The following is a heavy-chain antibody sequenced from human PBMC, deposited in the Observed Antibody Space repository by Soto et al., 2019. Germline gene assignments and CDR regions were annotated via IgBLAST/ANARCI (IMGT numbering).Heavy chain of an antibody. CDR3: AKDWARGLHYYYGMDV. D-gene: IGHD2-15*01. V-gene: IGHV3-9*01. Sequence: EVQLVESGGGLVQPGRSLRLSCAASGFTFDDYAMHWVRQAPGKGLEWVSGISWDSGGIGYADSVKGRFTISRDNAKNSLYLQMNSLRADDTTLYYWAKDWARGLHYYYGMDVWGQGTTVTVSS. J-gene: IGHJ6*02. CDR1: GFTFDDYA. CDR2: ISWDSGGI.